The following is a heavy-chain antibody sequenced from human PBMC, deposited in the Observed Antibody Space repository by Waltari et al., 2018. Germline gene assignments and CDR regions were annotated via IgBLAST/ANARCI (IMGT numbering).Heavy chain of an antibody. D-gene: IGHD3-22*01. V-gene: IGHV4-4*07. CDR2: IYTSGST. CDR3: ARDRNYYDSSGYSPLLDY. CDR1: GGSISSYY. Sequence: QVQLQESGPGLVKPSATLSLTCTVSGGSISSYYWSWIRQPAGKGLEWIGRIYTSGSTNYNPSLKSRVTISVDKSKNQFSLKLSSVTAADTAVYYCARDRNYYDSSGYSPLLDYWGQGTLVTVSS. J-gene: IGHJ4*02.